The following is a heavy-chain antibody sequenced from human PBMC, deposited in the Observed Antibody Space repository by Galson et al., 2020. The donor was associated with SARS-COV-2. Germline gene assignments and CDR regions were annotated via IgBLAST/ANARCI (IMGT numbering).Heavy chain of an antibody. J-gene: IGHJ2*01. CDR1: GGSLSSGGYS. D-gene: IGHD5-18*01. CDR3: ARRYTYGLSPYWYFDR. Sequence: TLSLTCAVSGGSLSSGGYSWTWIRQPPGKALEWIGYIYQSGATQYNPSLQSRLTISVDRSKNQLSLDLRSVTVADSAVYYCARRYTYGLSPYWYFDRWGPGTLVTVSS. CDR2: IYQSGAT. V-gene: IGHV4-30-2*01.